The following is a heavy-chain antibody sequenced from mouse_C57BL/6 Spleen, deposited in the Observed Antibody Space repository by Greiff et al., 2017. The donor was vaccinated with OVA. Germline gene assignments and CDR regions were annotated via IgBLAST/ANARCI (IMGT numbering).Heavy chain of an antibody. V-gene: IGHV1-64*01. J-gene: IGHJ2*01. Sequence: QVQLQQPGAELVKPGASVKLSCKASGYTFTSYWMHWVKQRPGQGLEWIGMIHPNSGSTNYNEKFKSKATLTVDKSSSTAYMQLSSLTSEDSAVYYCARRGTTVVATDYFVYWGQGTTLTVSS. CDR1: GYTFTSYW. CDR2: IHPNSGST. CDR3: ARRGTTVVATDYFVY. D-gene: IGHD1-1*01.